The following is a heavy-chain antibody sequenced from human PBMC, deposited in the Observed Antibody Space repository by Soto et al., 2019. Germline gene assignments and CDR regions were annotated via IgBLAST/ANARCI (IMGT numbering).Heavy chain of an antibody. D-gene: IGHD3-9*01. Sequence: EVQLVESGGGVVRPGGSLRLSCAASGFTFDDYGMNWDRQAPGKGLEWVSSISWNGGSADYADSVKGRFIISRDNAKSSLYLQMNSLRAEDTALYHCARGYYDTLTGYYNWGQGTLFTVSA. V-gene: IGHV3-20*01. J-gene: IGHJ4*02. CDR3: ARGYYDTLTGYYN. CDR2: ISWNGGSA. CDR1: GFTFDDYG.